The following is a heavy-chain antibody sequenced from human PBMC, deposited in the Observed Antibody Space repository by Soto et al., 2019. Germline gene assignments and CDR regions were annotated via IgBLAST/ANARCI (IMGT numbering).Heavy chain of an antibody. V-gene: IGHV3-30-3*01. CDR3: ARDVVAADNWFDP. CDR1: GFTFSSYA. J-gene: IGHJ5*02. Sequence: GGSLRLSCAASGFTFSSYAMHWVRQAPGKGLEWVAVISYDGSNKYYADSVKGRFTISRDNSKNTLYLQMNSLRAEDTAVYYCARDVVAADNWFDPWGQGTLVTVSS. D-gene: IGHD2-15*01. CDR2: ISYDGSNK.